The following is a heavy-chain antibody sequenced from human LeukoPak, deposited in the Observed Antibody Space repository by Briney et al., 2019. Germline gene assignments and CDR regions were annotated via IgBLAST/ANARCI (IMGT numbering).Heavy chain of an antibody. D-gene: IGHD3-22*01. Sequence: GESLKISCKGSGYSFTSYWIGWVRQMPGKGLEWMGIIYPGDSDTRYSPSFQGQVTISADKSISTAYLQWSSLKASDTAMYYCARSTYYYDSGGYYYVYWGQGTLVTVSS. V-gene: IGHV5-51*01. J-gene: IGHJ4*02. CDR2: IYPGDSDT. CDR3: ARSTYYYDSGGYYYVY. CDR1: GYSFTSYW.